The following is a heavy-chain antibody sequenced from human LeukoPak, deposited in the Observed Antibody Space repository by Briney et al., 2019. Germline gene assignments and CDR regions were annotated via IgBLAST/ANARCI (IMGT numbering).Heavy chain of an antibody. CDR3: ASRDLDVLRFLEWSLAPGGYFDY. CDR2: INHSGST. CDR1: GGSFSGYY. V-gene: IGHV4-34*01. D-gene: IGHD3-3*01. J-gene: IGHJ4*02. Sequence: SSETLSLTCAVYGGSFSGYYWSWIRQPPGKGLEWIGEINHSGSTNYNPSLKSRVTISVDTSKNQFSLKLSSVTAADTAVYYCASRDLDVLRFLEWSLAPGGYFDYWGQGTLVTVSS.